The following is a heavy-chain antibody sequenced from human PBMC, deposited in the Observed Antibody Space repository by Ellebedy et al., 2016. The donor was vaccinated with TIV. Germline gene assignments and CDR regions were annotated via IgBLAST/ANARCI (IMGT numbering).Heavy chain of an antibody. CDR1: GYTFTGYY. Sequence: ASVKVSCKASGYTFTGYYMHWVRQAPGQGLEWMGRINPNSGGTNYAQKLQGRVTMTTDTSTSTAYMELRSLRSDDTAVYYCARDLFQRDILTGYFDYWGQGTLVTVSS. CDR3: ARDLFQRDILTGYFDY. V-gene: IGHV1-2*06. J-gene: IGHJ4*02. CDR2: INPNSGGT. D-gene: IGHD3-9*01.